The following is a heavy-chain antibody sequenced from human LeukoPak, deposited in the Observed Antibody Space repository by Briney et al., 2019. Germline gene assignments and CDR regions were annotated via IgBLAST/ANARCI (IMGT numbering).Heavy chain of an antibody. Sequence: SETLSLTCTVSGGSISSSSYYWAWIRQPPGKGLEWIGSIYYGGSTYYNLSLKSRVTISVDISKNQFSLKVSPVTAADTAVYYCARDAGHQLSRRKYYAMDVWGQGTTVTVSS. D-gene: IGHD2-2*01. CDR1: GGSISSSSYY. V-gene: IGHV4-39*07. CDR2: IYYGGST. J-gene: IGHJ6*02. CDR3: ARDAGHQLSRRKYYAMDV.